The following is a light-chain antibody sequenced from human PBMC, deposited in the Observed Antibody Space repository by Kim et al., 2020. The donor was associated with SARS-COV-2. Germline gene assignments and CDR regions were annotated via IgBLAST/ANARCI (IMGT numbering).Light chain of an antibody. V-gene: IGKV3-15*01. Sequence: IVMTQSPATLSVSPGERVTLSCRASQSVSNNLAWYQQRPGQAPRLLIYGASTRATDISARFSGSGSGTEFTLTIRSLQSEDLAVYYCQQYNDWPLLTFGGGTKVDIK. CDR1: QSVSNN. CDR2: GAS. J-gene: IGKJ4*01. CDR3: QQYNDWPLLT.